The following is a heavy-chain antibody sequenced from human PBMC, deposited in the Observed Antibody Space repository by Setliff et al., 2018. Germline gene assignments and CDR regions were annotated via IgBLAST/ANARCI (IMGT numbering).Heavy chain of an antibody. Sequence: GGSLRLSCAASGFTFSNYEMNWVRQAPGKGLEWVSYISSSGTTIYYADSVKGRFTISRGNAKNSLYLQMSSLRAEDTAIYYCAREGGSSWSHAFNIWGQGTMVTVS. V-gene: IGHV3-48*03. D-gene: IGHD6-13*01. CDR1: GFTFSNYE. J-gene: IGHJ3*02. CDR3: AREGGSSWSHAFNI. CDR2: ISSSGTTI.